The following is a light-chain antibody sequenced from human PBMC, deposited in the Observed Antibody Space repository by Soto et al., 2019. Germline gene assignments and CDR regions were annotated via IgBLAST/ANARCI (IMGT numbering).Light chain of an antibody. V-gene: IGKV1-5*01. J-gene: IGKJ1*01. Sequence: DIQMTQSPSTLSASVGHRVTLTCRASQSISSWLAWYQQKKGKAPKLLIYDASSLESGVPSRFSGSGYGTEFNLTISSLKTDDFATYYCQEYQSYSRRFGQGTKVDIK. CDR1: QSISSW. CDR3: QEYQSYSRR. CDR2: DAS.